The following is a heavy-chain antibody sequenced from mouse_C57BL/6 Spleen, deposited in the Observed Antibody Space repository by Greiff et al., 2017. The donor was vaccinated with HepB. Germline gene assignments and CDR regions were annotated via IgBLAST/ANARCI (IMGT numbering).Heavy chain of an antibody. J-gene: IGHJ2*01. CDR3: APGEGYYYGSSYEDYFDY. Sequence: VKLQQPGAELVRPGTSVKLSCKASGYTFTSYWMHWVKQRPGQGLEWIGVIDPSDSYTNYNQKFKGKATLTVDTSSSTAYMQLSSLTSEDSAVYYCAPGEGYYYGSSYEDYFDYWGQGTTLTVSS. CDR1: GYTFTSYW. CDR2: IDPSDSYT. V-gene: IGHV1-59*01. D-gene: IGHD1-1*01.